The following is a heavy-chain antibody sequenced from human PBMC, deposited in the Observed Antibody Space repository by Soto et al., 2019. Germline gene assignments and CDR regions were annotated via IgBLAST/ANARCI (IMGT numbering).Heavy chain of an antibody. V-gene: IGHV3-30*18. D-gene: IGHD3-3*01. Sequence: QVQLVESGGGVVQPGRSLRLSCAASGFTFSSYGMHWVRQAPGKGLEWVAVISYDGSNKYYADSVKGRFTISRDNSKNTLYLQMYSLRSEDTAVYYCAKPSSYYDFWSGYYSDYGMDVWGQRTTVTVSS. J-gene: IGHJ6*02. CDR2: ISYDGSNK. CDR3: AKPSSYYDFWSGYYSDYGMDV. CDR1: GFTFSSYG.